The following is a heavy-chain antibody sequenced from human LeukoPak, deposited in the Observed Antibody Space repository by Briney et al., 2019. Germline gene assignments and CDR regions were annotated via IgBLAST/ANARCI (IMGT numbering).Heavy chain of an antibody. J-gene: IGHJ4*02. D-gene: IGHD1-1*01. CDR3: AKKRNGISYFDS. CDR2: IYTSGST. Sequence: PSETLSLTCTVSGGSISSYYWSWIRQPAGKGLEWIGRIYTSGSTNYNPSLKSRVTMSVDKSKNQFSLKLTSVTDVDTAVYHCAKKRNGISYFDSWGQGTLVTVSS. V-gene: IGHV4-4*07. CDR1: GGSISSYY.